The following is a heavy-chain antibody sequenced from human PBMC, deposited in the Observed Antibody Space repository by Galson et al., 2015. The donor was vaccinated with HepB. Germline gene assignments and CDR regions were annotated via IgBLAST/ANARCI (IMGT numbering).Heavy chain of an antibody. J-gene: IGHJ3*02. CDR1: GFAFGDYA. Sequence: SLRLSCAASGFAFGDYAMHWVRQAPGKGLEWVAYISHDENTKRFADSVQGRFTVSRDNPKDTLNLHLNSLKTEDTAVYYCATVAWKINPGFDIWGRGSMVTVSP. CDR3: ATVAWKINPGFDI. D-gene: IGHD1-1*01. CDR2: ISHDENTK. V-gene: IGHV3-30*02.